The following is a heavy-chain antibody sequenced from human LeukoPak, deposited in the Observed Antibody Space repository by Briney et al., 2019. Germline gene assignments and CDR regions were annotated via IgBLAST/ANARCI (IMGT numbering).Heavy chain of an antibody. D-gene: IGHD3-22*01. CDR3: AKDRGGAYDSSGYYYGLDY. Sequence: GGSLRLSCAASGFTFSSYAMSWVRQAPGKGLEWVSAISGSGGSTYYADSVKGRFTISRDNSKNTLYLQMNSLRAEDTAVYYCAKDRGGAYDSSGYYYGLDYWGQGTLVTVS. CDR1: GFTFSSYA. J-gene: IGHJ4*02. V-gene: IGHV3-23*01. CDR2: ISGSGGST.